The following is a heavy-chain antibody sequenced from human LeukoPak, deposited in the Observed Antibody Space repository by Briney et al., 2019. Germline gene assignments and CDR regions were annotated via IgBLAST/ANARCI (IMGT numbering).Heavy chain of an antibody. D-gene: IGHD6-19*01. J-gene: IGHJ6*02. V-gene: IGHV3-21*01. Sequence: GGSLRLSCAASGFTFSDYSMNWVRQAPGKGLEWVSSISSSSRFIYYADSVKGRFAISRDNAKNSLYLEMNSLRAEDTAVYYCVRDPASRWLPPYYGMDIWGQGTTVTVSS. CDR2: ISSSSRFI. CDR3: VRDPASRWLPPYYGMDI. CDR1: GFTFSDYS.